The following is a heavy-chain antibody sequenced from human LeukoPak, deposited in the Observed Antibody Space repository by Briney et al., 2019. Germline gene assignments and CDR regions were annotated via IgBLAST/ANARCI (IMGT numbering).Heavy chain of an antibody. CDR3: AKDSPKYYDILTGFRSFDY. V-gene: IGHV3-30*02. Sequence: AGGSLRLSCAASGFTFSSYGMHWVRQAPGKGLEWVAFIRYDGSNKYYADSVKGRFTISRDNSKNTLYLQMNSLRAEDTAVYYCAKDSPKYYDILTGFRSFDYWGQGTLVTVSS. CDR1: GFTFSSYG. CDR2: IRYDGSNK. D-gene: IGHD3-9*01. J-gene: IGHJ4*02.